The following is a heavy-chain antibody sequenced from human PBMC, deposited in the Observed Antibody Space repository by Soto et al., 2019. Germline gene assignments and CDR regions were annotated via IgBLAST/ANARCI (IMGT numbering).Heavy chain of an antibody. Sequence: SETLCLTCTVAGGSISSYYWSWIRQPPGKGLEWIGYIYYSGSTNYNPSLKSRVTISVDTSKNQFSLKLSSVTAADTAVYYCARGGDIVVVVAATQPIEYYMDVWGKGTTVTVSS. V-gene: IGHV4-59*12. CDR2: IYYSGST. D-gene: IGHD2-15*01. CDR1: GGSISSYY. J-gene: IGHJ6*03. CDR3: ARGGDIVVVVAATQPIEYYMDV.